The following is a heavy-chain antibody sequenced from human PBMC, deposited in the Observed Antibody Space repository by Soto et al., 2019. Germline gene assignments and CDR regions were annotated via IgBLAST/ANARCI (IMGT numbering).Heavy chain of an antibody. J-gene: IGHJ4*02. CDR1: GYTFTGYY. CDR2: INPNNGDT. CDR3: ARLTVPLDIVVLPAASYDY. Sequence: ASVKVSCKASGYTFTGYYIHWVRQAPGQGLEWMGWINPNNGDTNYAQKFQGRVSMTRDTSISTAYMELSRLRSDDTAVYYCARLTVPLDIVVLPAASYDYWGQGTLVTVSS. V-gene: IGHV1-2*02. D-gene: IGHD2-2*01.